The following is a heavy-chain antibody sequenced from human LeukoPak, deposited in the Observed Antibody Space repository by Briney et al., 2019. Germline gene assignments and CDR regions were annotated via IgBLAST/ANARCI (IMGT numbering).Heavy chain of an antibody. CDR3: ARGSDSSGFDY. Sequence: SETLSLTCTVSGGPITSYYWSWLRQPPGKGLEWIGYIYSSGSTNYNPSLKSRVTISLDTSKNQFSLKMRSVTAADTAVYYCARGSDSSGFDYWGQGTLVTVSS. V-gene: IGHV4-59*01. D-gene: IGHD3-22*01. CDR2: IYSSGST. CDR1: GGPITSYY. J-gene: IGHJ4*02.